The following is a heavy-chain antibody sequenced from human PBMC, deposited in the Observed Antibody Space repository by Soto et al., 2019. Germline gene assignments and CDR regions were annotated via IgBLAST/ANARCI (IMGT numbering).Heavy chain of an antibody. D-gene: IGHD6-13*01. CDR1: GYSFTSYW. CDR3: ARLQAAAGDNDLTFDY. Sequence: VQLVQSGAEVKKPGESLRISCKGSGYSFTSYWISWVRQMPGKGLEWMGRIDPSDSYTNYSPSFQGHVTISADKSISTAYLQWSSRQASDTPMYYCARLQAAAGDNDLTFDYWGHGTLVTAYS. V-gene: IGHV5-10-1*01. CDR2: IDPSDSYT. J-gene: IGHJ4*01.